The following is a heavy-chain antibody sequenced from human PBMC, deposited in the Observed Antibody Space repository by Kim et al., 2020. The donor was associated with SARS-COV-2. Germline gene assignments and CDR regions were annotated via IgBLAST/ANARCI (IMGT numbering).Heavy chain of an antibody. D-gene: IGHD3-3*01. CDR2: IYYSGST. J-gene: IGHJ4*02. CDR3: ARLQLRFLEWFKETVFDY. CDR1: GGSISSSSYY. Sequence: SETLSLTCTVSGGSISSSSYYWGWIRQPPGKGLEWIGTIYYSGSTYYNPSLKSRVTISVDTSKNQFSLKLSSVTAADTAVYYCARLQLRFLEWFKETVFDYWGQGTLVTVSS. V-gene: IGHV4-39*01.